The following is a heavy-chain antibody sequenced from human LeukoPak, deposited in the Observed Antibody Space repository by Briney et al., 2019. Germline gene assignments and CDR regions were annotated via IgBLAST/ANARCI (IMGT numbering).Heavy chain of an antibody. CDR1: GFTFSSYW. CDR3: ARVVIWKYSSSSDLFDY. Sequence: GGSLRLSCAASGFTFSSYWMHWVRQAPGKGLVWVSRINSDGSSTSYADSVKGRFTISRDKAKNTLYLQMNSLRAEDTAVYYCARVVIWKYSSSSDLFDYWGQGTLVTVSS. D-gene: IGHD6-6*01. CDR2: INSDGSST. J-gene: IGHJ4*02. V-gene: IGHV3-74*01.